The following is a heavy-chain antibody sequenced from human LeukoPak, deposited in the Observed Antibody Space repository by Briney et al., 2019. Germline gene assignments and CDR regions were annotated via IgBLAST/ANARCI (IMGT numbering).Heavy chain of an antibody. V-gene: IGHV3-11*01. Sequence: PGGSLRLSCAASGFTFSDYYMSWIRQAPGKGLEWVSYISSSGSSTYYADSVKGRFTISRDNAKNSLYLQMNSLRAEDTAVYYCANQGAPGGWDFDYWGQGTLVTVSS. CDR3: ANQGAPGGWDFDY. J-gene: IGHJ4*02. CDR2: ISSSGSST. D-gene: IGHD1-26*01. CDR1: GFTFSDYY.